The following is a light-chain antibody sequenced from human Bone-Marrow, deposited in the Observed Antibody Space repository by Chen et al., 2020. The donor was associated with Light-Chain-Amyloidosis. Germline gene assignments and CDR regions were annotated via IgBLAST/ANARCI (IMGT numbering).Light chain of an antibody. CDR2: RAS. J-gene: IGKJ4*01. V-gene: IGKV4-1*01. Sequence: IVMTQSPDSLAVSLGERATINCKSSQSVLYSSNSENDLAWYQQKAGQPPKLLIDRASTRQSGVPDRFSGSGSGTDFTLTISSLQAEDVAVYFCQQYYSIPLTFGGGTKVEIK. CDR1: QSVLYSSNSEND. CDR3: QQYYSIPLT.